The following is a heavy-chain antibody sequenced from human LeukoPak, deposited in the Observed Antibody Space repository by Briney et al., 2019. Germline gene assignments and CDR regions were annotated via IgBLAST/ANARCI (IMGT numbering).Heavy chain of an antibody. J-gene: IGHJ3*02. D-gene: IGHD2-2*01. CDR3: ANLTPADDAFDI. V-gene: IGHV3-48*03. CDR1: GFTFSTYE. Sequence: GGSLRLSCAASGFTFSTYEMNWVRQAPGKGLEWVSYISNSGSTIYYADSVKGRFTISRDNAKNSLYLQMNSLRAEDTAVYYCANLTPADDAFDIWGQGTMVTVSS. CDR2: ISNSGSTI.